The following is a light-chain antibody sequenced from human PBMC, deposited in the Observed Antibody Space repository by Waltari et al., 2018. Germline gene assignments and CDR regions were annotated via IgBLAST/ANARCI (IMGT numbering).Light chain of an antibody. CDR1: QSVSSY. CDR3: QQRSSWPYT. CDR2: DAS. Sequence: EIVLTQSPATLSLSPGERATLSCRASQSVSSYLAWYQQKPGQAPRLLIYDASNRATGLPARFSASGSRTDFPLTLSSLEPEDFAVYYCQQRSSWPYTFGQGTKLEIK. V-gene: IGKV3-11*01. J-gene: IGKJ2*01.